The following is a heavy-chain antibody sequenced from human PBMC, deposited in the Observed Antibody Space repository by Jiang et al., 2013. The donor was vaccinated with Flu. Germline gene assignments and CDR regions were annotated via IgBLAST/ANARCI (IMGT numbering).Heavy chain of an antibody. CDR1: GGSISSYY. J-gene: IGHJ1*01. V-gene: IGHV4-59*01. Sequence: GSGLVKPSETLSLTCTVSGGSISSYYWSWIRQPPGKGLEWIGYIYYSGSTNYNPSLKSRATISVDTSKNQFSLKLSSVTAADTAVYYCARERGPREHGDFQHWGQGTLVTVSS. D-gene: IGHD3-10*01. CDR2: IYYSGST. CDR3: ARERGPREHGDFQH.